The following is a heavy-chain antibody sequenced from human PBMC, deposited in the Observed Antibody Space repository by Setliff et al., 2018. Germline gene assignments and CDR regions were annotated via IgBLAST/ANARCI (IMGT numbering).Heavy chain of an antibody. CDR2: IYYRGST. CDR1: GGSISSTSYY. Sequence: PSETLSLTCTVSGGSISSTSYYWAWIRQPPGKGLEWTGSIYYRGSTFIYPSLRSRVTISADTSKNQFSLKLTSVTAADTAMYYCAGDSHRMTTDPLFDHWGQGALVTV. CDR3: AGDSHRMTTDPLFDH. V-gene: IGHV4-39*07. J-gene: IGHJ4*02.